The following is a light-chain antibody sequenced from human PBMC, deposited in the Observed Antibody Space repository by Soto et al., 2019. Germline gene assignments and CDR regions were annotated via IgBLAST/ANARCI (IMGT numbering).Light chain of an antibody. V-gene: IGLV2-14*01. CDR2: EVS. Sequence: QSVLTQPASVSGSPGQSITISCTGTSSDVGGYNYVSWYQHHPGKAPKLMIYEVSTRPSGVSNRFSGSKSGNTASLTISGLQPEDEADYYCSSYSSSSTLVFGAGTKVTVL. CDR3: SSYSSSSTLV. J-gene: IGLJ3*02. CDR1: SSDVGGYNY.